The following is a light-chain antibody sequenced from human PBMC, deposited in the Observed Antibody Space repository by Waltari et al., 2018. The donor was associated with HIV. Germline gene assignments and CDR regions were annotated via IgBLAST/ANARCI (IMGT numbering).Light chain of an antibody. V-gene: IGKV4-1*01. Sequence: DIVMTQSPDSLAVSLGERATINCKSSRSVLYTSNNKNYLAWYQHKPGQPPKLLIYWASTRPSGVPDRFSGSGSATDFTLAINNLQAEDVAVYYCQQYYSIPRTFGQGTKVEIK. CDR3: QQYYSIPRT. CDR2: WAS. J-gene: IGKJ1*01. CDR1: RSVLYTSNNKNY.